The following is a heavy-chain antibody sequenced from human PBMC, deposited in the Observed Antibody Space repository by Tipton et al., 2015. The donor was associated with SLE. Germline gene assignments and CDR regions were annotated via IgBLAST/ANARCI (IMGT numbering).Heavy chain of an antibody. Sequence: LRLSCTVSGGSISSSSYYWSWIRQPPGRGLEWIGEINHSGRTNYKSSLKSRVTISVDTSKNQFSLKLSSVTAADTAVYYCARGIGAFDIWGQGTMVTVSS. J-gene: IGHJ3*02. V-gene: IGHV4-39*07. CDR1: GGSISSSSYY. CDR2: INHSGRT. CDR3: ARGIGAFDI.